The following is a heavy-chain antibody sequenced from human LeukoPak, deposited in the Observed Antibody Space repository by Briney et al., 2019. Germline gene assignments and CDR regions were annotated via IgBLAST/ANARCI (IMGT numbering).Heavy chain of an antibody. CDR3: ARGRSSSWSSFDY. Sequence: PSETLSVTCTVSGGSISSGVYYLSWIRQPPRKGLEWIVYIHNNGRTYYNPSLKSRVTISVDTSKNLFSLKVSSVTAADAAVYYCARGRSSSWSSFDYWGQGTLVTVSS. CDR2: IHNNGRT. CDR1: GGSISSGVYY. J-gene: IGHJ4*02. D-gene: IGHD6-13*01. V-gene: IGHV4-30-4*01.